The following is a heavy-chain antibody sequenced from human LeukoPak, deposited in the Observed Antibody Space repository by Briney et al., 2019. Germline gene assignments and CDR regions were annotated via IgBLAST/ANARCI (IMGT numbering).Heavy chain of an antibody. V-gene: IGHV4-59*01. J-gene: IGHJ4*02. CDR3: ARDYGGKFDS. D-gene: IGHD4-17*01. CDR2: IFYSGST. CDR1: GSSISSYY. Sequence: SETLSLTCTVSGSSISSYYWSWIRQPPGKGLEWIGYIFYSGSTNYNPSLKSRVTMSVDTSKNQFSLKLNSVTAADTAVYYCARDYGGKFDSWGQGTLVTVSS.